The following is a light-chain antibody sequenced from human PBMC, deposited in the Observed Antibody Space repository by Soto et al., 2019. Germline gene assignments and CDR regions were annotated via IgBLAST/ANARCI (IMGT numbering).Light chain of an antibody. Sequence: QTVVTQEPSLTVSPGGTVTLTCGSSTGAVTSGHCPNWFQQRPGQAPRTLIYDTNNKHSWTPARFSGSLLGGKAALTLSGAQPEDEADYYCLLSQSGAVVFGGGTKVTVL. J-gene: IGLJ2*01. V-gene: IGLV7-46*01. CDR2: DTN. CDR3: LLSQSGAVV. CDR1: TGAVTSGHC.